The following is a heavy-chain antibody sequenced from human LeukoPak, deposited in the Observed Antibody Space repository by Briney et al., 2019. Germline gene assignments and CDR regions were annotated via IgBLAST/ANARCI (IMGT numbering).Heavy chain of an antibody. CDR1: GFTFSNYE. V-gene: IGHV3-48*03. J-gene: IGHJ4*02. CDR3: ATDYGANSGGFDY. CDR2: ISSSGSTI. Sequence: GGSLRLSCAASGFTFSNYEMNWARQAPGKGLEWVSYISSSGSTIHYADSVKGRFTISRDNAKNSLYLQMNSLRAEATAVYYCATDYGANSGGFDYWGQGTLVTVSS. D-gene: IGHD4-23*01.